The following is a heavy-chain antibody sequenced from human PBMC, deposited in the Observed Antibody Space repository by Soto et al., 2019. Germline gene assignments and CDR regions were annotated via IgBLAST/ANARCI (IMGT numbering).Heavy chain of an antibody. V-gene: IGHV3-66*01. D-gene: IGHD6-13*01. CDR3: ARVRIAAAGTRDAFDI. CDR1: GFTVSINY. J-gene: IGHJ3*02. CDR2: IYSGGST. Sequence: GGSLRLSCAASGFTVSINYMSWFRQAPGKGLEWVSVIYSGGSTYYADSVKGRFTISRDNSKNTLYLQMNSLRAEDTAVYYCARVRIAAAGTRDAFDIWGQGTMVTVSS.